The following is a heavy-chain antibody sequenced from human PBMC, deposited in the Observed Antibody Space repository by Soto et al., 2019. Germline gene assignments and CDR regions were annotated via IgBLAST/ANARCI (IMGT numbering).Heavy chain of an antibody. D-gene: IGHD3-22*01. J-gene: IGHJ3*02. Sequence: GSSLKISCQISGKAFTSFWVVSVRQMPGRGLEWMGNIYPGDSDTRYTPPFQGQVTISADKSTNTAYLQWHSLQASDTALYYCAKQDDRGALEIWGQGTKVTVSS. CDR1: GKAFTSFW. CDR2: IYPGDSDT. V-gene: IGHV5-51*01. CDR3: AKQDDRGALEI.